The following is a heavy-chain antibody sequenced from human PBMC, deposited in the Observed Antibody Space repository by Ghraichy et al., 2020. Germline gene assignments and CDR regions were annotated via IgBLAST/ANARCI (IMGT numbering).Heavy chain of an antibody. D-gene: IGHD2-8*01. CDR2: ISGSDFGGT. V-gene: IGHV3-23*01. CDR1: GFTFTRYT. CDR3: AMSPMVYGLGDS. Sequence: GGSLRLSCAASGFTFTRYTMSWVRQAPGKGLEWVSAISGSDFGGTSYANSVKGRLTISRDNSKSMLFLQMNSLRAEDTALYYCAMSPMVYGLGDSWGQGTLVTVSS. J-gene: IGHJ1*01.